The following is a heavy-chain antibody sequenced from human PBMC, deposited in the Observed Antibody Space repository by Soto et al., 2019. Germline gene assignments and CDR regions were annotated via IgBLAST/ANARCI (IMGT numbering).Heavy chain of an antibody. CDR1: GFTFSSYS. CDR3: AKDRLAGNFDY. CDR2: ISSSGGYT. J-gene: IGHJ4*02. Sequence: GGSLRLSCAASGFTFSSYSMNWVRQAPGKGLEWVSAISSSGGYTYYADSVKGRFTISRDNSKNTLYLQMSSLRAEDTAVYYCAKDRLAGNFDYWGQGTQVTVSS. V-gene: IGHV3-23*01.